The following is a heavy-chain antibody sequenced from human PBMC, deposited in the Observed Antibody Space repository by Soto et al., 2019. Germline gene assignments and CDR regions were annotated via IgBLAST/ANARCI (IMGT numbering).Heavy chain of an antibody. J-gene: IGHJ3*02. D-gene: IGHD3-10*01. V-gene: IGHV5-51*01. Sequence: GESLKISCKGSGYNFSSQWIAWVRQKPGKGLEWMGIVYPGDAETRYSPSFQGQVTMSADKSIDTAYLQWSSLKASDTAIYYCAKSEVRGIWGQGTMVTVSS. CDR2: VYPGDAET. CDR3: AKSEVRGI. CDR1: GYNFSSQW.